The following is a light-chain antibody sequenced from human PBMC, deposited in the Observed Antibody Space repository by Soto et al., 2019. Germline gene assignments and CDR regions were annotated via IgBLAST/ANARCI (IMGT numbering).Light chain of an antibody. CDR2: AAS. CDR3: QNYNSALFT. V-gene: IGKV1-27*01. CDR1: QSISSY. J-gene: IGKJ2*01. Sequence: DIQMTQSPSSLSASVGDRVTITCRAIQSISSYLAWYQQKAGTVPKVLIFAASTLQSGVPSRFSGSGSGTDFTLTISGLQPEDVATYYCQNYNSALFTFGQGTKVDI.